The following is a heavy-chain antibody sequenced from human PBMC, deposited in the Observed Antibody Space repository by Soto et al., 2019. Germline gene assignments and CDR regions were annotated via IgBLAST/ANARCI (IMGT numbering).Heavy chain of an antibody. CDR3: AREHIVVVTATRGYYYGMDV. D-gene: IGHD2-21*02. CDR2: IYSGGST. J-gene: IGHJ6*02. Sequence: EVQLVESGGGLVQPGGSLRLSCAASGFTVSSNYMSWVRQAPGKGLEWVLVIYSGGSTYYADSVKGRFTISRHNSKNTRYLQMNSLRAEDTAVYYCAREHIVVVTATRGYYYGMDVWGQGTTVTVSS. V-gene: IGHV3-53*04. CDR1: GFTVSSNY.